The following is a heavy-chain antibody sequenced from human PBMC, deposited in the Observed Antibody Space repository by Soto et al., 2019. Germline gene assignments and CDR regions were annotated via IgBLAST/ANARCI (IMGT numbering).Heavy chain of an antibody. CDR3: ARTKCSGGSCYSWSLDY. J-gene: IGHJ4*02. Sequence: QVQLQESGPGLVKPSETLSLTCTVSGGSITTGGYYWSWIRQLPGKGLEWIGHRYYSESTYYNPSLKSRVSISLDTYKNQFSLKLSFVTAADTAMYYCARTKCSGGSCYSWSLDYWGQGTPVTVSS. CDR2: RYYSEST. V-gene: IGHV4-31*03. D-gene: IGHD2-15*01. CDR1: GGSITTGGYY.